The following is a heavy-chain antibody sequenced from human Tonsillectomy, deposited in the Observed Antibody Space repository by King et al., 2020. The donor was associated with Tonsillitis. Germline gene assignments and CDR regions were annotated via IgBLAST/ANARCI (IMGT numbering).Heavy chain of an antibody. Sequence: LQLQESGPGLVKPSETLSLTCTVSGGSISGYYWNWIRPPPGKGLEWIGYIYYSGGTNYSPSLKSRVTISLDTSKNEFSLKMSSVTAADTAVYYCARGDFWSGYPMDVWGKGTTVTVSS. CDR3: ARGDFWSGYPMDV. V-gene: IGHV4-59*01. D-gene: IGHD3-3*01. CDR1: GGSISGYY. J-gene: IGHJ6*03. CDR2: IYYSGGT.